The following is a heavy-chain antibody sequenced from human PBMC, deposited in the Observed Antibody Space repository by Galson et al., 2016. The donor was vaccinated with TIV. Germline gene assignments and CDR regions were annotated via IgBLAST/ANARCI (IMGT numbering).Heavy chain of an antibody. CDR2: IIPIFRTA. CDR3: ARDRGPGTYCGGDCYPDY. D-gene: IGHD2-21*02. CDR1: GGTFFSSYA. Sequence: SVKVSCKASGGTFFSSYAISWVRQAPGQGLEWMGRIIPIFRTANYAQKFQGRAMITADESTSTAYMELRSLRSEDTAVYYCARDRGPGTYCGGDCYPDYWGQGTLVTVSS. V-gene: IGHV1-69*13. J-gene: IGHJ4*01.